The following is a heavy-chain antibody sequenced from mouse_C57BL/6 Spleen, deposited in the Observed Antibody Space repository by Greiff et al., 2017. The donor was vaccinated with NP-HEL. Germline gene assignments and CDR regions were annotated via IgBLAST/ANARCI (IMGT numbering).Heavy chain of an antibody. D-gene: IGHD1-1*01. CDR2: IYPGDGDT. CDR3: ARGGGYCSSRFDY. Sequence: VQLQQSGPELVKPGASVKISCKASGYAFSSSWMNWVKQRPGKGLEWIGRIYPGDGDTNYNGKFKGKATLTADKSSSTASLQLSSLTSEDSAVYFCARGGGYCSSRFDYWGQGTTLTVSS. CDR1: GYAFSSSW. J-gene: IGHJ2*01. V-gene: IGHV1-82*01.